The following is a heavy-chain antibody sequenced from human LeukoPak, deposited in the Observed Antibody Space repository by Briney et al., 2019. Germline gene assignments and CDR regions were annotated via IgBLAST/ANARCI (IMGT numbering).Heavy chain of an antibody. Sequence: GGSLRLSCAASGFTVSSYWMSWVRQAPGKGLEWVANIKQDGSEKYYVDSVKGRLTISRDNAKNSLYLQMNSLRAEDTAVYYCATARWLQFPFDYWGQGTLVTVSS. J-gene: IGHJ4*02. CDR2: IKQDGSEK. V-gene: IGHV3-7*03. CDR3: ATARWLQFPFDY. CDR1: GFTVSSYW. D-gene: IGHD5-24*01.